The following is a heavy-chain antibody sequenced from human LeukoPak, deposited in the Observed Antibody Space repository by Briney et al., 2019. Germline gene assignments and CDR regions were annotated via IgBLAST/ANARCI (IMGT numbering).Heavy chain of an antibody. D-gene: IGHD4-23*01. CDR1: GFTFSSYS. J-gene: IGHJ4*02. CDR3: ARAPYGGNSLYYFDY. CDR2: ISSSSSTI. Sequence: PGGSLRLSCAASGFTFSSYSMNWVRQAPGKGLEWVSYISSSSSTIYYADSVKGRFTISRDNAKNSLYLQMNSLRAEDTAVYYCARAPYGGNSLYYFDYWGQGTLVTVSS. V-gene: IGHV3-48*01.